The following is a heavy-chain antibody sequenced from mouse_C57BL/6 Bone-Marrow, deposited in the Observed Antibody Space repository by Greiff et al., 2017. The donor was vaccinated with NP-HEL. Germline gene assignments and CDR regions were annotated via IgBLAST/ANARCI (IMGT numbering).Heavy chain of an antibody. CDR1: GYTFTDYY. CDR2: INPYNGGT. Sequence: EVQLQQSGPVLVKPGASVKMSCKASGYTFTDYYMNWVKQSHGKSLEWIGVINPYNGGTSYNQKFKGKATLTVDKSSSTAYMELNSLTSEDSAVYYCARWTVTYYFDYWGQGTTLTVSS. J-gene: IGHJ2*01. D-gene: IGHD2-2*01. V-gene: IGHV1-19*01. CDR3: ARWTVTYYFDY.